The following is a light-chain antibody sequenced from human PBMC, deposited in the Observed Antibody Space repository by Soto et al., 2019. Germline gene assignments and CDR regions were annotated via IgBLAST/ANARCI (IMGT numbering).Light chain of an antibody. V-gene: IGKV2-28*01. CDR3: MQALQTPWIT. CDR1: QSLLHSNGYNY. CDR2: LGS. Sequence: DIVMTQSPLSLPVTPGEPASISCRSSQSLLHSNGYNYLDWYLQKPGQSPQLLIYLGSNRASGVPERFSGSGSGTDFTLKISRVEAEDVGVYYCMQALQTPWITFGPGTKVDIK. J-gene: IGKJ3*01.